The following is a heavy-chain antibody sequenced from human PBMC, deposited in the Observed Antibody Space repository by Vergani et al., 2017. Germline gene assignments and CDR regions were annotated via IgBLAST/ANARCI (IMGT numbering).Heavy chain of an antibody. Sequence: VQLVESGGGLVQPGGSLRLSCAASGFTFSSYEMNWVRQAPGKGLEWVAVISYDGSNKYYADSVKGRFTISRDNSKNTLYLQMNSLRAEDTAVYYCAKGXCGYSGYDYIHYYYGMDVWGQGTTVTVSS. CDR1: GFTFSSYE. D-gene: IGHD5-12*01. CDR2: ISYDGSNK. CDR3: AKGXCGYSGYDYIHYYYGMDV. J-gene: IGHJ6*02. V-gene: IGHV3-30*18.